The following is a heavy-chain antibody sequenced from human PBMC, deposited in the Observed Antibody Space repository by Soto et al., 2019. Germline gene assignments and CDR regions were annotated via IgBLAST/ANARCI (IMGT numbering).Heavy chain of an antibody. CDR3: ARGRGIDV. J-gene: IGHJ6*04. Sequence: SVTLSLTCAVYGGSFSGYDLRWIRQHPGKGLEWIGEINHSGSTNYNPSLKSRVTISVDTSRNQFSLKLSSVTAADTAVYYCARGRGIDVWGKGTTVTVSS. CDR1: GGSFSGYD. CDR2: INHSGST. V-gene: IGHV4-34*01. D-gene: IGHD3-10*01.